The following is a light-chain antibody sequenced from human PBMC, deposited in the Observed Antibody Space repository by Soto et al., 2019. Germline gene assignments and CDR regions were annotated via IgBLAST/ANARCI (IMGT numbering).Light chain of an antibody. J-gene: IGKJ1*01. CDR3: QQYLNPPQI. CDR1: QSVLYSTNNKNY. Sequence: DIVMTQSPDSLAVSLGERATINCRSSQSVLYSTNNKNYLAGYQQKPGQPPKLLIYWASTRESGVPDRFSASGSVADFTLTISSLQAEDVAVYYCQQYLNPPQIFGQGTKVQIK. V-gene: IGKV4-1*01. CDR2: WAS.